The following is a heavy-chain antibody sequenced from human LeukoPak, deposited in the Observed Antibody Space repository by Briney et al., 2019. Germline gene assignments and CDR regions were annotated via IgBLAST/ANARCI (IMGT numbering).Heavy chain of an antibody. Sequence: PGGSLRLSCAASGFTVSSNYMSWVRQPPGKGLEWVSVIYSGGSTYYADSVKGRFTISRDNSKNTLYLQMNSLRAEDTAVYYCARGSHAGREAFDIWGQGTMVTVSS. CDR2: IYSGGST. J-gene: IGHJ3*02. CDR3: ARGSHAGREAFDI. D-gene: IGHD2-2*01. CDR1: GFTVSSNY. V-gene: IGHV3-66*02.